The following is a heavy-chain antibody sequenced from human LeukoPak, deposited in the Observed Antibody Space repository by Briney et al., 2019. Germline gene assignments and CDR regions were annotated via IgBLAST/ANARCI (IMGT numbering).Heavy chain of an antibody. Sequence: GGSLRLSCAASGFTVSSNYMSWVRQAPGKGLEWVSVIYSGGSTYYADSVKGRFTISRDDSKNTLYLQMNSLRAEDTAVYYCARDSYYYDTSDYYNAFDIWGQGTMVTVSS. CDR3: ARDSYYYDTSDYYNAFDI. V-gene: IGHV3-53*01. D-gene: IGHD3-22*01. CDR1: GFTVSSNY. CDR2: IYSGGST. J-gene: IGHJ3*02.